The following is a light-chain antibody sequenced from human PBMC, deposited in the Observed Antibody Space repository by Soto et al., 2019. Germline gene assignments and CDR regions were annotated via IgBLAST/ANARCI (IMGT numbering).Light chain of an antibody. CDR1: QSVYVN. Sequence: ETELTQSPATLSVSPGERATLSCRARQSVYVNLAWYQHKPGQSPRLLIYRASTRATGIPGRFSGSGSGTEFTLTISSLHSEDFAVYYCQHHDNWPTSFGQGTRLEIK. CDR3: QHHDNWPTS. V-gene: IGKV3-15*01. CDR2: RAS. J-gene: IGKJ5*01.